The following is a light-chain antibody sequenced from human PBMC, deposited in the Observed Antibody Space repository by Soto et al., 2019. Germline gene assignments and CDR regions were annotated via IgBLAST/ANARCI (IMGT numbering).Light chain of an antibody. CDR2: EVN. CDR3: CLSPGSLTWL. CDR1: GSDVGDSSH. Sequence: QSVLTQPRSVSGSPGQSVTISCTATGSDVGDSSHVSWYQLHPGKAPKLMIYEVNNRPSGVPDRFSGSNSGSTASLTISGLQAEDEAEYYCCLSPGSLTWLFGGGTQLTVL. J-gene: IGLJ3*02. V-gene: IGLV2-11*01.